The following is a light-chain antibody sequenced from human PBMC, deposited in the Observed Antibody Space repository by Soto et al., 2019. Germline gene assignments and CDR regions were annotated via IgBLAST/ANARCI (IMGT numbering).Light chain of an antibody. CDR2: EGG. V-gene: IGLV2-23*01. J-gene: IGLJ3*02. Sequence: QSVLTQPASVSGSPGQSITISCTGTSNDVGSYNLVSWYQQHPGKAPKVVIYEGGQRPSGFSNRFSGSKSGNTASLTISGLQADDEADYYCCSYAGTNTWVFGEGTKVTVL. CDR3: CSYAGTNTWV. CDR1: SNDVGSYNL.